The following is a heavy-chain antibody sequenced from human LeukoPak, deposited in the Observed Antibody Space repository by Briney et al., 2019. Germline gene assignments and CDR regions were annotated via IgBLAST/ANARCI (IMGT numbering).Heavy chain of an antibody. V-gene: IGHV4-4*07. CDR3: AREGAVAPYYYYYMDV. CDR1: GGSISSYY. D-gene: IGHD6-19*01. J-gene: IGHJ6*03. Sequence: PSETLSLTCTVSGGSISSYYWSWIRQPVGKGLEWIGRIYTSGSTNYNPSLKSRVTISVDKSKNQFSLKLSSVTAADTAVYYCAREGAVAPYYYYYMDVWGKGTTVTVSS. CDR2: IYTSGST.